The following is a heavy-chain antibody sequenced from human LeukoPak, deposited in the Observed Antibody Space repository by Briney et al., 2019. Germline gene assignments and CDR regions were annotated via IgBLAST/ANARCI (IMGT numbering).Heavy chain of an antibody. CDR3: ARDYSGRSQALDY. J-gene: IGHJ4*02. V-gene: IGHV1-46*01. CDR1: GYTLTRYY. Sequence: GASVKVSCKASGYTLTRYYVHWVRQAPGQGLEWMGMIQSSSGSTTNAQKFQGRVTMTRDTSTSTVYMELSSLGSEDTAVYYCARDYSGRSQALDYWGQGTLVTVSS. CDR2: IQSSSGST. D-gene: IGHD6-19*01.